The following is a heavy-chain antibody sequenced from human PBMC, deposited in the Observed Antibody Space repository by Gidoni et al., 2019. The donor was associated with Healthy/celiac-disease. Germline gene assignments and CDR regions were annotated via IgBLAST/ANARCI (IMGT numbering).Heavy chain of an antibody. CDR1: GFPFSSYG. D-gene: IGHD5-18*01. CDR2: ISYDGSNK. CDR3: AKWNRGYSYGPNDY. Sequence: QVQLVASGGGVVQPGRSLRLSCPASGFPFSSYGMHWVRQAPGKGLEWVAVISYDGSNKYYADSVKGRFTISRDNSKNTLYLQMNSLRAEDTDVYYCAKWNRGYSYGPNDYWGQGTLVTGSS. V-gene: IGHV3-30*18. J-gene: IGHJ4*02.